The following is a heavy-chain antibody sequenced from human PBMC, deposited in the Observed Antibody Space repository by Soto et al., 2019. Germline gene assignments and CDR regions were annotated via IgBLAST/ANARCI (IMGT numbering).Heavy chain of an antibody. CDR3: ARDRVYYYDNSGYYSFDY. V-gene: IGHV3-30-3*01. CDR2: VSYDGSNQ. CDR1: GFIFSNYA. Sequence: ESGGGVVQPGRSLRVSCAASGFIFSNYAMHWVRQAPGKGLEWVAVVSYDGSNQFYAESVKGRFTISRDSSKTTLYLQMNNLREEDTAVYYCARDRVYYYDNSGYYSFDYWGQGTLVIVSS. D-gene: IGHD3-22*01. J-gene: IGHJ4*02.